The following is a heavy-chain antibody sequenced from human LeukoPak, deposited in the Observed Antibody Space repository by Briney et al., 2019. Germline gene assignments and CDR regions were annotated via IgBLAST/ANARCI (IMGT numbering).Heavy chain of an antibody. J-gene: IGHJ4*02. V-gene: IGHV3-30*03. D-gene: IGHD2-21*02. Sequence: GGSLRLSCATSGFIFNNYDPHWVRQAPGKGLEWLATISRDGNRQFYTDSVKGRFIISRDDSRNTLYLQMNSLRPEDTAVYYCARDRLNRAYCGNDCYSAAFDYWGQGTLVTVSS. CDR1: GFIFNNYD. CDR3: ARDRLNRAYCGNDCYSAAFDY. CDR2: ISRDGNRQ.